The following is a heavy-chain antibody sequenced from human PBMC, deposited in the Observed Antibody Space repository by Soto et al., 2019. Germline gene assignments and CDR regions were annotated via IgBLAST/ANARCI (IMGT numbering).Heavy chain of an antibody. CDR1: GFTFGSHA. V-gene: IGHV3-23*01. D-gene: IGHD3-3*01. Sequence: EVQLLESGGGLVQPGGSLRLSCAASGFTFGSHAMIWVRQAPGKGLEWVSAISGSGGSAYYADSVMGRFTISRDNSINTLYLQMNSLRAEDTALYYCAKEPYSDFWSAYYYFDYWGQGTLVTVSS. CDR2: ISGSGGSA. CDR3: AKEPYSDFWSAYYYFDY. J-gene: IGHJ4*02.